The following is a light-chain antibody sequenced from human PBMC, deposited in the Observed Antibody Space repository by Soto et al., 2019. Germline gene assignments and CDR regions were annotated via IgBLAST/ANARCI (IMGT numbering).Light chain of an antibody. J-gene: IGKJ1*01. CDR1: QSVSSSY. CDR2: GAS. V-gene: IGKV3-20*01. CDR3: KQYGSWT. Sequence: EIVLTQSPGTLSLSPGERATLSCRASQSVSSSYLAWYQQKPGQAPRLLIYGASSRATGIPDRFSGSGSGTDFTLTISRLEPEDFAVYYCKQYGSWTFGQGTKVDIK.